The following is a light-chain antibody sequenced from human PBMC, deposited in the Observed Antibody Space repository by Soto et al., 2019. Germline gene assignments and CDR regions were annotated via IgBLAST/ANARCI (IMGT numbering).Light chain of an antibody. J-gene: IGKJ2*01. CDR2: GAS. CDR1: QSVSY. CDR3: QQYGRSPPRT. Sequence: EIVLTQSPGTLSLSPGERATLSCTASQSVSYVAWYQQKAGQGPRLLIYGASNRATGIPDRFSASGSGTDFTLPISRLEPEDSAVYYCQQYGRSPPRTFGQGTKLEIK. V-gene: IGKV3-20*01.